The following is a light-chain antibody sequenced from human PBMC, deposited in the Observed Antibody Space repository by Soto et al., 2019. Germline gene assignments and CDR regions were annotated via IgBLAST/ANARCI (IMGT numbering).Light chain of an antibody. Sequence: EIVLTQSPGTLSLSPGERTTLSCRASQSVSSNFLDWYQQKPGRAPRLLIYGASSRATGIPDRFSGSGSGTDFTLTISRLEPEDFAVYYCQQYGSSPWTFGQGTKVDIK. J-gene: IGKJ1*01. CDR1: QSVSSNF. V-gene: IGKV3-20*01. CDR2: GAS. CDR3: QQYGSSPWT.